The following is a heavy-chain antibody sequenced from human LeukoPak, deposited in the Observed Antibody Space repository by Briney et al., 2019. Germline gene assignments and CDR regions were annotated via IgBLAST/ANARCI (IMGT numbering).Heavy chain of an antibody. V-gene: IGHV1-2*02. J-gene: IGHJ4*02. Sequence: ASVKVSCKASGYSFTGYYIHWVRQAPGHGLEWMGWISSNNGVTKYAQKFQDRVTLTRDISISTVYMELNRLTSDDTAVYYCARHMGHTAYFDFWGQGTLVTVSS. CDR1: GYSFTGYY. CDR2: ISSNNGVT. CDR3: ARHMGHTAYFDF. D-gene: IGHD1-26*01.